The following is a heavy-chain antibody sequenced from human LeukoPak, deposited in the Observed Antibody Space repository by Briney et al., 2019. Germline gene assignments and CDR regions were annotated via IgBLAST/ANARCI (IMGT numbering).Heavy chain of an antibody. D-gene: IGHD4-17*01. V-gene: IGHV3-33*01. Sequence: GRSLRLSCAASGFTFSSYGMHWVRQAPGRGLEWVAVIWYDGSNKYYADSVKGRFTISRDNSKNTLYLQMNSLRAEDTAVYYCARDLTTVPEGPRGYWGQGTLVTVSS. CDR3: ARDLTTVPEGPRGY. J-gene: IGHJ4*02. CDR1: GFTFSSYG. CDR2: IWYDGSNK.